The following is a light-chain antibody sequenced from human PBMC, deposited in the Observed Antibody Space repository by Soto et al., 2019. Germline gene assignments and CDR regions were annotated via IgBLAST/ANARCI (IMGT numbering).Light chain of an antibody. J-gene: IGLJ2*01. CDR1: SGHSSYA. Sequence: QPVLTQSPSASASLGASVKLTCTLSSGHSSYAIAWHQQQAEKGPRYLMKLNSDGSHSKGDGIPDRFSGSSSGTERYLTISSLQSEDEGDYYCQTWGSGIHVVFGGGTKLTVL. V-gene: IGLV4-69*01. CDR2: LNSDGSH. CDR3: QTWGSGIHVV.